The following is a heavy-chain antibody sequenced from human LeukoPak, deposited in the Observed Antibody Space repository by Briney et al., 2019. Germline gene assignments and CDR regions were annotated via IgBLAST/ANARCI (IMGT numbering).Heavy chain of an antibody. CDR2: MNPNSGNT. D-gene: IGHD2-15*01. J-gene: IGHJ6*02. Sequence: ASVKVSCKASGYTFTSYDIYWVRHATGQGLEWMGWMNPNSGNTGYAQKFQGRVTMTRNTSVRTAYMELRSLRSEDTAVYYCARSRPGYCSGGSCTSYHYGMDVWGQGTTVTVSS. CDR1: GYTFTSYD. V-gene: IGHV1-8*01. CDR3: ARSRPGYCSGGSCTSYHYGMDV.